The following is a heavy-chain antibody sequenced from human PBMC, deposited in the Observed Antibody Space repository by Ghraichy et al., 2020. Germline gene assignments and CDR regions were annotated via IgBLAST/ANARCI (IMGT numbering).Heavy chain of an antibody. CDR1: GFTFSSYA. CDR3: AKNWNTVTPYYYYGMDV. J-gene: IGHJ6*02. V-gene: IGHV3-23*01. Sequence: LSLTCAASGFTFSSYAMSWVRQAPGKGLEWVSAISGSGGSTYYADSVKGRFTISRDNSKNTLYLQMNSLRAEDTAVYYCAKNWNTVTPYYYYGMDVWGQGTTVTVSS. CDR2: ISGSGGST. D-gene: IGHD4-11*01.